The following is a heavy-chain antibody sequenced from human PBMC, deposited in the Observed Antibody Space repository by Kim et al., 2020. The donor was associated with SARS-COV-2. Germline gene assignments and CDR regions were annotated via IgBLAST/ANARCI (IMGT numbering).Heavy chain of an antibody. V-gene: IGHV4-39*07. D-gene: IGHD6-6*01. CDR3: ARGVGSSSESNY. Sequence: SETLSLTCTVSGGSISSSSYYWGWIRQPPGKGLEWIGSIYYSGSTYYNPSLKSRVTISIDTSKNQFSLKLSSVTAADTAVYYCARGVGSSSESNYWGQGTLVTVSS. CDR2: IYYSGST. J-gene: IGHJ4*02. CDR1: GGSISSSSYY.